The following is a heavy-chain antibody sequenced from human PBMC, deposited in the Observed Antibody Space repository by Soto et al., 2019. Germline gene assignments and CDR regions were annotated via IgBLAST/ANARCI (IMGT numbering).Heavy chain of an antibody. J-gene: IGHJ6*02. D-gene: IGHD2-2*01. CDR3: ASTSYCNGSSCYSRHYYGMDV. V-gene: IGHV1-69*06. CDR2: ITPFVDTS. CDR1: GGTFSKYS. Sequence: QVRLVQSGAEVKKPGSSVKVSCKVSGGTFSKYSLSWVRQTPGQGPEWMGGITPFVDTSNYAQRFLGRVTITADKSTNTAFLEVSGLKSEDTALYFCASTSYCNGSSCYSRHYYGMDVWGQGTTVTVSS.